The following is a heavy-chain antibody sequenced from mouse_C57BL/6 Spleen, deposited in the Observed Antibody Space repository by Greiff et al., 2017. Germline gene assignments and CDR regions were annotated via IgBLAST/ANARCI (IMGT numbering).Heavy chain of an antibody. J-gene: IGHJ1*03. Sequence: EVKLVESGEGLVKPGGSLKLSCAASGFTFSSYAMSWVRQTPEKRLEWVAYISSGGDYIYYADTVKGRFTISRDNARNTLYLQMSSLKSEDTAMYYCTRVPFTTVEGYWYFDVWGTGTTVTVSS. CDR1: GFTFSSYA. V-gene: IGHV5-9-1*02. D-gene: IGHD1-1*01. CDR2: ISSGGDYI. CDR3: TRVPFTTVEGYWYFDV.